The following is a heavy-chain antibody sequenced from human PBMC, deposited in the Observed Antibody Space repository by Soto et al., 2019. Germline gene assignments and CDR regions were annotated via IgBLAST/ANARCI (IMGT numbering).Heavy chain of an antibody. D-gene: IGHD5-18*01. CDR3: ARDDTIRGSPFDY. Sequence: GGSLRLSCAASGFTFSSYSMNWVRQAPGKGLEWVSYISSSSSTIYYADSVKGRFTISRDNAKNSLYLQMNSLRAEDTAVYYCARDDTIRGSPFDYWGQGTLVTVSS. CDR2: ISSSSSTI. J-gene: IGHJ4*02. CDR1: GFTFSSYS. V-gene: IGHV3-48*01.